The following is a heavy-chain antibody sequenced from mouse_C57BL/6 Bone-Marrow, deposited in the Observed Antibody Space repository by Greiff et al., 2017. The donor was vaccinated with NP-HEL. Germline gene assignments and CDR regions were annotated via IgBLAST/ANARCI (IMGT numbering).Heavy chain of an antibody. CDR3: ARSPRYGSGYGVAY. CDR2: IRNKANGYTT. D-gene: IGHD1-1*01. J-gene: IGHJ3*01. CDR1: GFTFTDYY. Sequence: EVQGVESGGGLVQPGGSLSLSCAASGFTFTDYYMSWVRQPPGKALEWLGFIRNKANGYTTEYSASVKGRFTISRDNSQSILYLQMNALRAEDSATYYCARSPRYGSGYGVAYWGQGTLVTVSA. V-gene: IGHV7-3*01.